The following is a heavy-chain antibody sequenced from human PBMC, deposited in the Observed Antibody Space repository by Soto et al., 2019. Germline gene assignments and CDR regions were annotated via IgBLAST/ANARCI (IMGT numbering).Heavy chain of an antibody. J-gene: IGHJ4*02. CDR1: GGSFSGYY. CDR2: INHSGST. CDR3: ARTKTSTVDFDY. Sequence: SETLSLTCAVYGGSFSGYYWSWIRQPPGKGLEWIGEINHSGSTNYNPSLKSRVTISVDTSKNQFSLKLSSVTAADTAVYYCARTKTSTVDFDYWGQGTLVTVSS. D-gene: IGHD4-17*01. V-gene: IGHV4-34*01.